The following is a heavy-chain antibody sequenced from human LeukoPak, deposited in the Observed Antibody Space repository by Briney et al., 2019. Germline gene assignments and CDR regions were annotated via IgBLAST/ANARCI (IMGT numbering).Heavy chain of an antibody. CDR1: GFTFSSYG. CDR2: IRYDGSNK. Sequence: TGGSLRLSCAASGFTFSSYGMHWVRQAPGKGLEWVAFIRYDGSNKYYADSVKGRFTISRDNSKNTLYLQMNSLRAEDTAVYYCARERKYDSNFDYWGQGTLVTVSS. J-gene: IGHJ4*02. D-gene: IGHD1-1*01. CDR3: ARERKYDSNFDY. V-gene: IGHV3-30*02.